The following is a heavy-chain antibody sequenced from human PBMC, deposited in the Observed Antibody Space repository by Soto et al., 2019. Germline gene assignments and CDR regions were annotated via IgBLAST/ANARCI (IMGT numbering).Heavy chain of an antibody. CDR3: ATWTWLVPFDY. Sequence: QVQLVQSGAEVKKPGASVKVSCKASGYTFTSYVIHWVRQAPGQRLEWMGWINAGNGYTKYSQKFQGRVTITRDTSASTAYMELNSLSSEDTDVYYCATWTWLVPFDYWGQGTLVTVSS. D-gene: IGHD6-19*01. CDR1: GYTFTSYV. V-gene: IGHV1-3*01. J-gene: IGHJ4*02. CDR2: INAGNGYT.